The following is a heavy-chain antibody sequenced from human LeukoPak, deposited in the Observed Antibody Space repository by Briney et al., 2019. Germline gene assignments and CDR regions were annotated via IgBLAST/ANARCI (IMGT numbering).Heavy chain of an antibody. CDR1: GYTFTGYY. V-gene: IGHV1-2*02. CDR3: ARDSPNMVTKFFWHF. Sequence: GASVKVSCKASGYTFTGYYMHWVRQAPGQGLEWMGWINPNSGGTNYAQKFQGRVTMTRDTSISTAYMELRSLRSDDTAVYYCARDSPNMVTKFFWHFWGQGTLVTVSS. D-gene: IGHD2-21*02. J-gene: IGHJ4*02. CDR2: INPNSGGT.